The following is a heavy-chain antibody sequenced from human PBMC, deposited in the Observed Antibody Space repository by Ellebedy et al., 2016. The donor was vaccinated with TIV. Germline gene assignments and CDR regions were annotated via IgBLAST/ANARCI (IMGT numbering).Heavy chain of an antibody. CDR1: GYTFSTFD. J-gene: IGHJ3*02. Sequence: AASVTVSCKASGYTFSTFDISWVRQAPGQGLEWMGWVNPDGGVTKYAQKFQGRVTMTRDTSISTAYLEVSRLTSDDTAIYYCARDRYYETTGSNFFDIWGQGTRAAVSS. CDR2: VNPDGGVT. V-gene: IGHV1-2*02. CDR3: ARDRYYETTGSNFFDI. D-gene: IGHD3-9*01.